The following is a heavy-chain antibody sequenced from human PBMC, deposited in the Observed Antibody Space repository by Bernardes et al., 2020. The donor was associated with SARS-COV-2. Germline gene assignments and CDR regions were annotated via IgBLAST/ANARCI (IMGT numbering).Heavy chain of an antibody. J-gene: IGHJ4*02. Sequence: APQEDFCKASGDTFNGYGFSWVRQAPGQGLEWMGWISFPTGQTAYALRFQGRVTMTTDTATRTAFMELRSLRSDDTAMYYCATMIRAIDYWGQGTLVTVSS. V-gene: IGHV1-18*04. CDR2: ISFPTGQT. D-gene: IGHD3-10*01. CDR1: GDTFNGYG. CDR3: ATMIRAIDY.